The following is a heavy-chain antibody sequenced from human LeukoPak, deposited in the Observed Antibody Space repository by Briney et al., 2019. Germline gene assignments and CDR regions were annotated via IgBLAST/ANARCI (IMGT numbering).Heavy chain of an antibody. CDR3: ARGGGRWLQFMSPHYYFDY. CDR2: IYYSGST. J-gene: IGHJ4*02. Sequence: PSETLSLTCTVSGGSISSYYWSWIRQPPGKGLEWVGYIYYSGSTNYNPSLKSRVTISVDTSKNQFSLKLSSVTAADTAVYYCARGGGRWLQFMSPHYYFDYWGQGTLVTVSS. CDR1: GGSISSYY. V-gene: IGHV4-59*01. D-gene: IGHD5-24*01.